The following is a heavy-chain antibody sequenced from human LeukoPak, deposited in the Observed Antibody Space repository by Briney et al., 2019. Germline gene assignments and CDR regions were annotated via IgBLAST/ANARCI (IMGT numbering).Heavy chain of an antibody. Sequence: PGGSLRLSCAVSGFSISDNFMGWVRQTPGKGLEWVSLIFSGGETYSADSVKGRFAISKDNSKNTLHLQMNSLRVEDTAMYYCARDTDYYGSGRQGYFDHRGQGTLVTVSS. J-gene: IGHJ1*01. CDR2: IFSGGET. D-gene: IGHD3-10*01. V-gene: IGHV3-66*01. CDR1: GFSISDNF. CDR3: ARDTDYYGSGRQGYFDH.